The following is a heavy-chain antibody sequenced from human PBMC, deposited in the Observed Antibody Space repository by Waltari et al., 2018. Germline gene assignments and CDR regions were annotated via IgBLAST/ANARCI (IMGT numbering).Heavy chain of an antibody. CDR2: INHSGST. J-gene: IGHJ5*02. CDR1: CGSFRGYY. V-gene: IGHV4-34*01. CDR3: ARGIAVAPHGFDP. Sequence: QVQLQQWGAGLLKPSETLSLPCAVYCGSFRGYYWSWLRQPPGKGLEWIGEINHSGSTNYNTSLKSRVTISEDTSKNQFALKLSSVTAADTAVYYCARGIAVAPHGFDPWGQGTLVTVSS. D-gene: IGHD6-19*01.